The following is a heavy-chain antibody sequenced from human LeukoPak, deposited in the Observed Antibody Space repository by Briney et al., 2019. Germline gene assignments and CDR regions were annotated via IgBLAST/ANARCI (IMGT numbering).Heavy chain of an antibody. CDR2: IIHNSGGT. D-gene: IGHD6-19*01. J-gene: IGHJ4*02. Sequence: ASVTVSFKSSGYTFIDYYMHWVRQARGQGLEWMGWIIHNSGGTNNAQKFQGRVTMTRDTSLNTTYMELNGLRSDDTAVYYCARGRTGSGWYFDYWGQGTLVTVSS. CDR1: GYTFIDYY. CDR3: ARGRTGSGWYFDY. V-gene: IGHV1-2*02.